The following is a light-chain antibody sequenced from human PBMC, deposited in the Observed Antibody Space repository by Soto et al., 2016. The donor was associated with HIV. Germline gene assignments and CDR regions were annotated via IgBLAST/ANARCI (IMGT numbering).Light chain of an antibody. CDR1: QSLLNSNGYNY. Sequence: DIVMTQTPLSLAVTPGEPAAISCRSSQSLLNSNGYNYLDWYLQKPGQSPQLLIYLGSNRASGVPDRFTGSGSGTDFTLKISRVEAEDVGVYYCMQGIHLWTFGQGTKVEIK. V-gene: IGKV2-28*01. J-gene: IGKJ1*01. CDR2: LGS. CDR3: MQGIHLWT.